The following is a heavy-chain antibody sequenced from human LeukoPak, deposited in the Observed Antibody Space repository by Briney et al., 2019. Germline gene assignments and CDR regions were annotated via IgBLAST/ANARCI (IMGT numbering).Heavy chain of an antibody. Sequence: PGGSLRLSCAASGITFSSYGMSWVRQAPGKGLEWVSFISSSSSYIYYADSVRGRFTISRDNAKNSLYLQMNSLRAEDTAVYYCARGEWSSSPFDYWGQGTLVTVSS. J-gene: IGHJ4*02. CDR1: GITFSSYG. D-gene: IGHD6-6*01. V-gene: IGHV3-21*01. CDR3: ARGEWSSSPFDY. CDR2: ISSSSSYI.